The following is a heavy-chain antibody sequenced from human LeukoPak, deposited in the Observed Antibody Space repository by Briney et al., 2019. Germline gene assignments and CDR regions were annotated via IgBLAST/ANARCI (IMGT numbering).Heavy chain of an antibody. D-gene: IGHD6-19*01. CDR2: IRYDGSNK. J-gene: IGHJ4*02. Sequence: GGSLRLSCAASGFTFSSYGMHWVRQAPGKGLEWVAFIRYDGSNKYYADSVKGRFTISRDNSKNTLYLQMNSLRAEDTAVYYCAKDLFRDQQWLMLVDYWGQGTLVTVSS. V-gene: IGHV3-30*02. CDR3: AKDLFRDQQWLMLVDY. CDR1: GFTFSSYG.